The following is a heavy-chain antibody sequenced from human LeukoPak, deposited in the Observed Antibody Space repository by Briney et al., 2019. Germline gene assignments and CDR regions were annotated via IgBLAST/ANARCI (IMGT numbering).Heavy chain of an antibody. CDR1: GGSISSY. D-gene: IGHD2-15*01. V-gene: IGHV4-59*01. CDR2: IYYSGST. CDR3: ARGSGVFDY. Sequence: PSETLSLTCTVSGGSISSYWSWIRQPPGKGLEWIGYIYYSGSTNYNPSLKSRVTISVDTSKNQFSLKLSSVTAADTAVYYCARGSGVFDYWGQGTLVTVSS. J-gene: IGHJ4*02.